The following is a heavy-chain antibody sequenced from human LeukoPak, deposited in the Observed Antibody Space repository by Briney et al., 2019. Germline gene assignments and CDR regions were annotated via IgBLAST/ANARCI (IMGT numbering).Heavy chain of an antibody. CDR2: ISSSGSTI. Sequence: PGGSLRLSCAASGFTFSSYEMNWVRQAPGKGLEWVSYISSSGSTIYYADSVKGRFTISRVNAKNSLYLQMNSLRAEDTAVYYCARDRYDYVWGSYVFDYWGQGTLVTVSS. CDR3: ARDRYDYVWGSYVFDY. V-gene: IGHV3-48*03. D-gene: IGHD3-16*01. J-gene: IGHJ4*02. CDR1: GFTFSSYE.